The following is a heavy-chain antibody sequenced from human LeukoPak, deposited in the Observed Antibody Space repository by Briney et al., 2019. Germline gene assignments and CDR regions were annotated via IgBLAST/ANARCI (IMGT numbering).Heavy chain of an antibody. D-gene: IGHD3-22*01. CDR1: GFTFSDYY. CDR3: ARDSSGYYEPHGDI. Sequence: GGSLRLSCAAPGFTFSDYYMSWIRQAPGKGLEWVSYISSSGSTIYYADSVKGRFTISKDNAKNSLYLQMNSLRAEDTAVYYCARDSSGYYEPHGDIWGQGTMVTVSS. V-gene: IGHV3-11*01. J-gene: IGHJ3*02. CDR2: ISSSGSTI.